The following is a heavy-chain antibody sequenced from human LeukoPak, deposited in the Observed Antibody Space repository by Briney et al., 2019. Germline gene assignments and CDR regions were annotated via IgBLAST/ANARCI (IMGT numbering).Heavy chain of an antibody. Sequence: SVTVSCKASGGTFSSYAISWVRQAPGQGLEWMGGIIPIFGTANYAQKFQGRVTITTDESTSTAYMEPSSLRSEDTAVYHCARDGGAAWSNPLDYWGQGTLVTVSS. CDR2: IIPIFGTA. V-gene: IGHV1-69*05. CDR3: ARDGGAAWSNPLDY. D-gene: IGHD1-26*01. J-gene: IGHJ4*02. CDR1: GGTFSSYA.